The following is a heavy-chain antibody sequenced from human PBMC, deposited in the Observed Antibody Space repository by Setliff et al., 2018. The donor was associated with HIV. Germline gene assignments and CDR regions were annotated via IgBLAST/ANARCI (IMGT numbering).Heavy chain of an antibody. Sequence: PSETLSLTCNVSGGSISSSSYYWGWIRQPPGQGLEWIATIHYTGSKFHNPSLRSRLTISVDTTKNQVSLKLSSVTAADTAVYYCAGQGDGNNGYDAFDIWGQGTMVTVSS. CDR1: GGSISSSSYY. D-gene: IGHD2-8*01. V-gene: IGHV4-39*01. J-gene: IGHJ3*02. CDR3: AGQGDGNNGYDAFDI. CDR2: IHYTGSK.